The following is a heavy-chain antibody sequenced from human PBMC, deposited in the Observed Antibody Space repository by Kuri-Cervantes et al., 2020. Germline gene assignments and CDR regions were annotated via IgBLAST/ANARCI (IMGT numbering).Heavy chain of an antibody. D-gene: IGHD3-22*01. CDR3: ARDLYLYYYDVGGGMDV. CDR2: IYYSGST. CDR1: GGSINTYY. J-gene: IGHJ6*02. V-gene: IGHV4-59*01. Sequence: GSLRLSCTVPGGSINTYYWTWIRQPPGKGLEWIGYIYYSGSTNYNPSLKSRVTISVDTSKNQFSLKLSSVTAADTAVYYCARDLYLYYYDVGGGMDVWGQGTTVTVSS.